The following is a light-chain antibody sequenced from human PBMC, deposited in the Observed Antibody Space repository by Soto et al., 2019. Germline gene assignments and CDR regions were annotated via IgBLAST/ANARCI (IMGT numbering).Light chain of an antibody. Sequence: QSVLTQPASVSGSPGQSITISCTETSSDVGDYNYVSWYQQHPGKAPKLMIYDVSNRPSGVSNRFSGSKSGNTASLTISGLQAEDEADYYCSSYTSSGTDVFGTGTKVTVL. CDR1: SSDVGDYNY. J-gene: IGLJ1*01. CDR2: DVS. CDR3: SSYTSSGTDV. V-gene: IGLV2-14*01.